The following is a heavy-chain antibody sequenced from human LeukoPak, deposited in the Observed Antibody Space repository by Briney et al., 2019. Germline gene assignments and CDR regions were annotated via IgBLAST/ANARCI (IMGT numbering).Heavy chain of an antibody. CDR2: LVYDERS. V-gene: IGHV3-33*01. CDR3: ARDLSAAYDF. D-gene: IGHD2-21*01. CDR1: GFPFRSYG. Sequence: GGSLRLSCAASGFPFRSYGMHWVRQAPGKGLEWVARLVYDERSDYANSVKGRFTISRDNSKNMLYLQIDNLRVDDTAMYYCARDLSAAYDFWGQGILVTVSS. J-gene: IGHJ4*02.